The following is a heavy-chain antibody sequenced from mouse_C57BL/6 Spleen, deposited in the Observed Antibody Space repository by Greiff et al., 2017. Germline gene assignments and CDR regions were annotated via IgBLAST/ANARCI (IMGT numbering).Heavy chain of an antibody. D-gene: IGHD2-5*01. CDR2: ISSGGSYT. CDR1: GFTFSSYG. Sequence: EVKLVESGGDLVKPGGSLKLSCAASGFTFSSYGMSWVRQTPDKRLEWVATISSGGSYTYYPDSVKGRFTISRDNAKNTLYLQMSSLKSEDTAMYYCARQDYSNSPFAYWGQGTLVTVSA. CDR3: ARQDYSNSPFAY. V-gene: IGHV5-6*01. J-gene: IGHJ3*01.